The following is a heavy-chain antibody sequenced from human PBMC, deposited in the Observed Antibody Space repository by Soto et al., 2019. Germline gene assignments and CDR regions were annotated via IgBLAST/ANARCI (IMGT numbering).Heavy chain of an antibody. D-gene: IGHD6-13*01. Sequence: PGGSLRLSCAASGFTFSSYGMHWVRQAPGKGLEWVAAISYDGSNKYYADSVKGRFTISRDNSKNTLYLQMNSLRAEDTAVYYCAKGAGAAAGNYWGQGTLVTVSS. V-gene: IGHV3-30*18. CDR3: AKGAGAAAGNY. J-gene: IGHJ4*02. CDR2: ISYDGSNK. CDR1: GFTFSSYG.